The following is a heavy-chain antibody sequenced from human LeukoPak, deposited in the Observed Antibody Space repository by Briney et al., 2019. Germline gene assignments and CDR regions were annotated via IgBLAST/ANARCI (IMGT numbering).Heavy chain of an antibody. D-gene: IGHD1-26*01. CDR1: GDSTSSDRYY. CDR3: ARGRPYSGGYHLDY. Sequence: SSETLSLTCTISGDSTSSDRYYGGWVRQPPGKGLAWIGNIYYSGSTYYNPSLKSRVTMSVDTSKNQFFLKLNSVTAADTAVYYCARGRPYSGGYHLDYWGQGTLVTVSS. CDR2: IYYSGST. V-gene: IGHV4-39*01. J-gene: IGHJ4*02.